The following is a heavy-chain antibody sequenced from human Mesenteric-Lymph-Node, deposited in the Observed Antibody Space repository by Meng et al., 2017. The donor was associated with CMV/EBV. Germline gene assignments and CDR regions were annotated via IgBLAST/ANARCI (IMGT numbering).Heavy chain of an antibody. V-gene: IGHV3-15*01. D-gene: IGHD2/OR15-2a*01. Sequence: SCDVSGISFSNHAVNWVLQAPGKGLQWVGRIKPNGEGGTTDVAAPVKGRFTISRDDSKNTFFLQMNSLDTEDTGIYFCGTGGHFYGDLGRGTLVTVSS. CDR3: GTGGHFYGD. CDR2: IKPNGEGGTT. J-gene: IGHJ4*02. CDR1: GISFSNHA.